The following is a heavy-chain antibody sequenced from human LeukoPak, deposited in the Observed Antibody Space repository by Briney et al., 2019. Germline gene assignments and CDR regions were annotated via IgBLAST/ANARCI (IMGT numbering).Heavy chain of an antibody. CDR2: INHSGST. CDR1: GGSINSYY. J-gene: IGHJ6*03. CDR3: ASVNTRYYYYMDV. D-gene: IGHD1-26*01. V-gene: IGHV4-34*01. Sequence: SETLSLSCTVSGGSINSYYWCWIRQPPEKGLEWIGEINHSGSTNYNPSLKSRVTISVDTSKNQFSLKLSSVTAADTAVYYCASVNTRYYYYMDVWGKGTTVTVSS.